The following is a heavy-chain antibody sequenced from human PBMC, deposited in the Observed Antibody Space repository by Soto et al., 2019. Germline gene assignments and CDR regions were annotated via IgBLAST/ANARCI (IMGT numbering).Heavy chain of an antibody. J-gene: IGHJ6*02. D-gene: IGHD3-10*01. Sequence: SETLSLTCAVYGGSFSGYYWSWIRQPPGKGLEWIGEINHSGSTNYNPSLKSRVTISVDTSKNQFSLKLSSVTAADTAVYYCARGGYNYYGSGSYYNWAYYYYRMDVWGQGTTVTVSS. V-gene: IGHV4-34*01. CDR3: ARGGYNYYGSGSYYNWAYYYYRMDV. CDR2: INHSGST. CDR1: GGSFSGYY.